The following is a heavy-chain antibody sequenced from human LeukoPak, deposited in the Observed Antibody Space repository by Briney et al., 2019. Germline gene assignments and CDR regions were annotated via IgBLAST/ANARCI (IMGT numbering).Heavy chain of an antibody. CDR3: ARSTRCSSTSCYAEYFQH. V-gene: IGHV1-69*05. D-gene: IGHD2-2*01. CDR2: IIPIFGTA. J-gene: IGHJ1*01. CDR1: GGTFSSYA. Sequence: SVKVSCKASGGTFSSYAISWVRQAPGQGLEWMGGIIPIFGTANYAQKFQGRVTITTDESTSTAYMELSSLRSEDTAVYYCARSTRCSSTSCYAEYFQHWGQGTLVTVSS.